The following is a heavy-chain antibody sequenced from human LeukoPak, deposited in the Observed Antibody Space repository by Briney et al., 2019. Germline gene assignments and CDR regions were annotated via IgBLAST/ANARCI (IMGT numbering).Heavy chain of an antibody. CDR1: GGSISSSSYY. J-gene: IGHJ4*02. Sequence: PSETLSLTCTVSGGSISSSSYYWGWIRQPPGKGLEWIGSIYYSGSTYYNPSLKSRVTISVDTSKNQFSLKLSSVTAADTAVYYCARIVAGPTLDYWGQGTLVTVSS. CDR3: ARIVAGPTLDY. V-gene: IGHV4-39*07. CDR2: IYYSGST. D-gene: IGHD6-19*01.